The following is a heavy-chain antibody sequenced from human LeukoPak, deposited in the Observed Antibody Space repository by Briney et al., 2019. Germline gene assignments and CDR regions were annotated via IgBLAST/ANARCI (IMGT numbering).Heavy chain of an antibody. CDR3: AKDRASSGWYGAHDY. D-gene: IGHD6-19*01. CDR1: GVTFSSYA. J-gene: IGHJ4*02. V-gene: IGHV3-23*01. Sequence: GGSLRLSCAASGVTFSSYAMSWVRQAPGKGLEWVWAISGSGGSTYYADSVKGRFTISRDNSKNTLYLQMNSLRAEDTAVYYCAKDRASSGWYGAHDYWGQGTLVTVSS. CDR2: ISGSGGST.